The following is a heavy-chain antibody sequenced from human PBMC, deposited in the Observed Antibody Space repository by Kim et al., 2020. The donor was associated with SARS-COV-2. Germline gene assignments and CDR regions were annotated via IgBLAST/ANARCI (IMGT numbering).Heavy chain of an antibody. Sequence: GGSLRLSCAASGFTFSTYAMTWVRQAPGKGLEWVSGIDNSGGITYYTDSVKGRFTVSRDNSKNTLYLQMNSLRADDTALYYCAKDPWGGMDVWGQGTTVTVSS. CDR2: IDNSGGIT. J-gene: IGHJ6*02. V-gene: IGHV3-23*01. CDR3: AKDPWGGMDV. CDR1: GFTFSTYA. D-gene: IGHD3-16*01.